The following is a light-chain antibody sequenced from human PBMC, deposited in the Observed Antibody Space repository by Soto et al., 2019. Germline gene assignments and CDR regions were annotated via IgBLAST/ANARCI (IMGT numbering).Light chain of an antibody. V-gene: IGLV1-40*01. CDR2: GNT. Sequence: QSVLTQPPSVSGASGQRVTISCTGSSSNIGSGYDVHGYQQLPGTAPKLLIYGNTNRPSGVPDRFSGSKFGTSASLAITGLQAEDEADYYCQSYDSSLSGVVFGGGTQLTVL. CDR1: SSNIGSGYD. J-gene: IGLJ2*01. CDR3: QSYDSSLSGVV.